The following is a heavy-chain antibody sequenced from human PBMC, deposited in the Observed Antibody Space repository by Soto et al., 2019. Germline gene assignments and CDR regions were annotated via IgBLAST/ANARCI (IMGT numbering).Heavy chain of an antibody. Sequence: QVQLVQSGAEVKKPGASVKVSCKASGYTFTSYDINWVRQATGQGLEWLGWMNPNSGNTGYAQKLQGRVTKTRNTSISDAYMELNSLKSEDTAVYYCARFYGSGSYQGIHYYYYMDVWGKGTTVTVSS. CDR3: ARFYGSGSYQGIHYYYYMDV. D-gene: IGHD3-10*01. J-gene: IGHJ6*03. V-gene: IGHV1-8*01. CDR1: GYTFTSYD. CDR2: MNPNSGNT.